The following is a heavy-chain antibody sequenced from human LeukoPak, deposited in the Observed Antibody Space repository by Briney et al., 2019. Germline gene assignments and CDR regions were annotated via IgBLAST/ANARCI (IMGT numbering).Heavy chain of an antibody. J-gene: IGHJ6*04. D-gene: IGHD3-10*02. CDR3: AELGITMIGGV. CDR2: ISSSGSTI. Sequence: PGGSLRLSCAASGFTFSRYGIHWVRQAPGKGLEWVSYISSSGSTIYYADSVKGRFTISRDNAKNSLYLQMNSPRAEDTAVYYCAELGITMIGGVWGKGTTVTISS. CDR1: GFTFSRYG. V-gene: IGHV3-48*03.